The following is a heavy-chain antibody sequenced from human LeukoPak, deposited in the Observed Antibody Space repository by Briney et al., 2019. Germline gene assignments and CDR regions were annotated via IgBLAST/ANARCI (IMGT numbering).Heavy chain of an antibody. CDR1: GFTFSSSA. CDR3: AKEGYSSSFSYGPPFYYYYYGMDV. D-gene: IGHD6-13*01. J-gene: IGHJ6*02. Sequence: GGSLRLSCAASGFTFSSSAMSWVRQAPGEGLEWVSAISGSGGSTYYADSVKGRFTISRDNSKNTLYLQMNSLRAEDTAVYYCAKEGYSSSFSYGPPFYYYYYGMDVWGQGTTVTVSS. CDR2: ISGSGGST. V-gene: IGHV3-23*01.